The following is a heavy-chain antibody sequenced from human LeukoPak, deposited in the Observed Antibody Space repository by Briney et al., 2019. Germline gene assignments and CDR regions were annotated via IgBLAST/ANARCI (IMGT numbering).Heavy chain of an antibody. V-gene: IGHV1-69*13. Sequence: SVKVSCKASGGTFSSYAISWVRQAPGQGLEWMGGIIPIFGTANYAQKFQGRVTITADESTSTAYMELSSLRSEDTAVYYCARYGDYEKGTSFDYWGQGTLVTVSS. J-gene: IGHJ4*02. CDR1: GGTFSSYA. CDR3: ARYGDYEKGTSFDY. CDR2: IIPIFGTA. D-gene: IGHD4-17*01.